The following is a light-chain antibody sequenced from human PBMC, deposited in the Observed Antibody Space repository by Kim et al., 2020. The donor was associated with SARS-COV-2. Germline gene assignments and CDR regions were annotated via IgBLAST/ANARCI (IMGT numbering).Light chain of an antibody. CDR1: QSVASS. CDR2: ETS. J-gene: IGKJ5*01. V-gene: IGKV3-11*01. CDR3: QQRSNWPL. Sequence: EIVLTQSPATLSLSPGERATLSCRASQSVASSLAWYQQKPGQAPRLIIYETSNRATGIPARFSGSGSGTDFTLTISSLEPEDFAVYYCQQRSNWPLFGQGTRLEIK.